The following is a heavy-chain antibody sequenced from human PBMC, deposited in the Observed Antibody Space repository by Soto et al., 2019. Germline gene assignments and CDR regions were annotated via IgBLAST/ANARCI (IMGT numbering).Heavy chain of an antibody. V-gene: IGHV1-69*12. CDR3: ATTDMGNYYYGMDV. Sequence: QVQLVQSGAEVKKPGSSVKVSCKASGGTFSSYAISWARQAPGQGLEWMGGIIPIFGTADYAQKLQGRVTITGDESTSTAYMELSSLRSEDTAVYYCATTDMGNYYYGMDVWGQGTKVTVSS. CDR2: IIPIFGTA. J-gene: IGHJ6*02. D-gene: IGHD5-18*01. CDR1: GGTFSSYA.